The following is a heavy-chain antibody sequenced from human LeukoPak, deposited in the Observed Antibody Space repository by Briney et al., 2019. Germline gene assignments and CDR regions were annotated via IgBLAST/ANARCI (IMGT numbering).Heavy chain of an antibody. CDR3: ARPYYGSGSYYPAL. CDR1: GGSISSGDYY. Sequence: PSETLSLTCTVSGGSISSGDYYWSWIRQPPGKGLEWIGYTYYSGSTYYNPSLKSRVTISVDTSKNQFSLKLSSVTAADTAVYYCARPYYGSGSYYPALWGQGTLVTVSS. CDR2: TYYSGST. J-gene: IGHJ1*01. V-gene: IGHV4-30-4*01. D-gene: IGHD3-10*01.